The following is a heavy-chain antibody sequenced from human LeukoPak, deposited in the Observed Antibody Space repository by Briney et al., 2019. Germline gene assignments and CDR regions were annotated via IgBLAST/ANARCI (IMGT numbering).Heavy chain of an antibody. Sequence: GGSLRLSCAASGFTFSSYSMNWDRQAPGKGLEWVSSISSSSSYIYYADSVKGRFTISRDNAKNSLYLQMNSLRAEDTAVYYCARDGRIVGASPTSCFDYWGQGTLVTVSS. D-gene: IGHD1-26*01. CDR3: ARDGRIVGASPTSCFDY. CDR2: ISSSSSYI. J-gene: IGHJ4*02. CDR1: GFTFSSYS. V-gene: IGHV3-21*01.